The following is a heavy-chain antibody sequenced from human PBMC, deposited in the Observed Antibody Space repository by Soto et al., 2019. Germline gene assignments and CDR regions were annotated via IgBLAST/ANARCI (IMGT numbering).Heavy chain of an antibody. Sequence: EVQLLESGGGLVQPGGSLRLSCAASGFTFSTYAMTWVRQAPGKGLVWVSVISGSGGSTYYADSVKGRFTISRDNSKNTLYLQMNSLRAEDTAVYYCAKPFESSGGFKHAFDMWGQGTMVTVSS. V-gene: IGHV3-23*01. CDR3: AKPFESSGGFKHAFDM. CDR2: ISGSGGST. J-gene: IGHJ3*02. D-gene: IGHD2-15*01. CDR1: GFTFSTYA.